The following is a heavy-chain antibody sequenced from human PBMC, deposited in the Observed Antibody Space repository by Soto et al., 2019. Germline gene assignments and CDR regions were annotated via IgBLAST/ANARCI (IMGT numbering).Heavy chain of an antibody. CDR3: ARDAPPADY. CDR2: ISAYNANT. Sequence: QVQLVQSGAEVKKPGASVNVSCKASGYTFTSYAISWVRQAPGQGLEWMGWISAYNANTNCAQKPQGRVTRTTDTAPSTAYMELRSLRSDDTAVYYCARDAPPADYWGQGTLVTVSS. V-gene: IGHV1-18*01. CDR1: GYTFTSYA. J-gene: IGHJ4*02.